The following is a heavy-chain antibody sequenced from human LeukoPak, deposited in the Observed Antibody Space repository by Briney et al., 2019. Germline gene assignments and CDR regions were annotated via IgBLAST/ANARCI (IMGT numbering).Heavy chain of an antibody. CDR2: ISGSGGST. Sequence: GGSLRLSCAASGFTFSSYAMSWVRQAPGKGLEWVSAISGSGGSTYYADSVKGRFTISRDNSKNTLYLQMKNLRAGDTAVYYCAKRPYDFWSGYFFQYWGQGTLVTVSS. D-gene: IGHD3-3*01. J-gene: IGHJ4*02. V-gene: IGHV3-23*01. CDR1: GFTFSSYA. CDR3: AKRPYDFWSGYFFQY.